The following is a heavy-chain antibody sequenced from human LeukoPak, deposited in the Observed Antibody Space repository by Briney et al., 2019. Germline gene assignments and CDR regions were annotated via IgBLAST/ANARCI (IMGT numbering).Heavy chain of an antibody. D-gene: IGHD5-12*01. Sequence: GGSLRLSCAASGFTFSSYAMSWVRQAPGKGLEWVSAISGSGGSTYYADPVKGRFTISRDNSKNTLYLQMNSLRAEDTAVYYCAKAGYSGYDYFDYWGQGTLVTVSS. CDR1: GFTFSSYA. J-gene: IGHJ4*02. CDR3: AKAGYSGYDYFDY. CDR2: ISGSGGST. V-gene: IGHV3-23*01.